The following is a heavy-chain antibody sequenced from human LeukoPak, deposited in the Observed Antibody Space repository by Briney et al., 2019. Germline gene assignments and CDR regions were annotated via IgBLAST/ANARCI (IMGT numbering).Heavy chain of an antibody. CDR2: LYHSGAA. D-gene: IGHD1/OR15-1a*01. Sequence: SETLSLTCTVSGDSISNYYWTWIRQTPGKGLEWIGNLYHSGAADYNPSLKTRVTTSVDTSKDQFSLSLRSSTAADMAVYFCARLGKTYYMDVWGTGTTVTVSS. CDR1: GDSISNYY. CDR3: ARLGKTYYMDV. J-gene: IGHJ6*03. V-gene: IGHV4-59*08.